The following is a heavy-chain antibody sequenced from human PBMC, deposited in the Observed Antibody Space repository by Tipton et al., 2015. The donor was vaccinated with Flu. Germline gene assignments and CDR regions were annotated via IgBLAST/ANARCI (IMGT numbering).Heavy chain of an antibody. CDR2: LYTAGGT. V-gene: IGHV4-61*02. CDR3: ARQRSYYDTSGPRGGGFYLDY. D-gene: IGHD3-16*01. CDR1: GASISSGSFY. J-gene: IGHJ4*02. Sequence: LRLSCTVSGASISSGSFYWTWLRQPAGKGLEWIGRLYTAGGTTYNSSLKSRVTISLDTPKNQSSLSLNSVTAADTAVYFCARQRSYYDTSGPRGGGFYLDYWGQGALVTVSS.